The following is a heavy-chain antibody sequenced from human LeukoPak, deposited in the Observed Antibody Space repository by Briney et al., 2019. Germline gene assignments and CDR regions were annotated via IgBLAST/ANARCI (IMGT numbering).Heavy chain of an antibody. CDR2: ISGYNGNA. CDR3: ARDPKNPPMFDPYYYGMDV. J-gene: IGHJ6*02. Sequence: ASVKVSCKASGYTFTSYGISWVRQAPGQGLEWMGWISGYNGNANYAQKLQGRVTMTTDTSTRTAYMELRSLRSDDTAVYYCARDPKNPPMFDPYYYGMDVWGQGTTVTVSS. D-gene: IGHD3-9*01. CDR1: GYTFTSYG. V-gene: IGHV1-18*01.